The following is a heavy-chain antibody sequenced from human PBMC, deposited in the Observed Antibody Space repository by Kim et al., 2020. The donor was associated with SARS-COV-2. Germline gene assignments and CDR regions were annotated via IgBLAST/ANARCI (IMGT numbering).Heavy chain of an antibody. CDR2: ISWNSGSI. D-gene: IGHD6-13*01. CDR1: GFTFDDYA. Sequence: GGSLRLSCAASGFTFDDYAMHWVRQAPGKGLEWVSGISWNSGSIGYADSVKGRFTISRDNAKNSLYLQMNSLRAEDTALYYCAKDILDVIAALFDYWGQG. J-gene: IGHJ4*02. V-gene: IGHV3-9*01. CDR3: AKDILDVIAALFDY.